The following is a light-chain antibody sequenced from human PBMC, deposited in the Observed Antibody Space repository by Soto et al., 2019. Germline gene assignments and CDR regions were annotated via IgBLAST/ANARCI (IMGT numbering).Light chain of an antibody. V-gene: IGKV1-12*01. CDR1: QDINTL. J-gene: IGKJ4*01. CDR3: QQTNNFPLT. CDR2: ASS. Sequence: DIHLTQSHSSVFAPVGDRVTIPCRASQDINTLLGWYQQKPGKAPTLLIYASSSLQSGVPSRFSGSGSVTEFTLTIRRLQPEDFATYYWQQTNNFPLTCGGGTKVDIK.